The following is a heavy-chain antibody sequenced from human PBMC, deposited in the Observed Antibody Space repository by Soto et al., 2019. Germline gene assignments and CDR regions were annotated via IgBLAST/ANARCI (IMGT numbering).Heavy chain of an antibody. V-gene: IGHV4-39*01. D-gene: IGHD1-7*01. CDR2: IYYSGST. CDR3: ARSELELFDY. CDR1: GGSISSSSYY. J-gene: IGHJ4*02. Sequence: QLQLQESGPGLVKPSETLSLTCTVSGGSISSSSYYWGWIRQPPGKGLEWIGSIYYSGSTYYNPSLKSRVTLSVDTSKNQFSLTLSSVTAADTAVYYCARSELELFDYWGQGTLVTVSS.